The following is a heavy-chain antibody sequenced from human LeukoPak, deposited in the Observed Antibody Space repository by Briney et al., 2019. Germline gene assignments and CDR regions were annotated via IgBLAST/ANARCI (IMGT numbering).Heavy chain of an antibody. V-gene: IGHV4-39*01. CDR1: GGSINSANYY. CDR3: ARQRADYYYYYVDV. J-gene: IGHJ6*03. CDR2: IYYSETT. Sequence: SETLSLTCTVSGGSINSANYYCCWPRQPPGRGLEWTGSIYYSETTYDNPPLNSRMTISIKTSKNQFSLKLSSVTASDTAVYYCARQRADYYYYYVDVWGKGTTVAVS.